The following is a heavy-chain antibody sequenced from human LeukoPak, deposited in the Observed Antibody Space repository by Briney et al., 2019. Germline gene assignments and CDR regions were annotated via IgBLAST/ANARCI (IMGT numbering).Heavy chain of an antibody. CDR3: ARDFSLGHDY. CDR1: GYTFTSYD. CDR2: INPSGGST. D-gene: IGHD3-3*01. J-gene: IGHJ4*02. Sequence: ASVKVSCKASGYTFTSYDINWVRQAPGQGLEWMGIINPSGGSTSYAQKFQGRVTMTRDTSTSTVYMELSSLRSEDTAVYYCARDFSLGHDYWGQGTLVTVSS. V-gene: IGHV1-46*01.